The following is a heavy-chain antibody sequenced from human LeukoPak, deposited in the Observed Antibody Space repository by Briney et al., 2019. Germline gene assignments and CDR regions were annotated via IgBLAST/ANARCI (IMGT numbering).Heavy chain of an antibody. Sequence: GGSLRLSCAASGFTFSSYWMHWVRQAPGKGLVWVSRINGDGRSTTYADSAKGRFTISRDNAKNTLYLQMNSLRVEDTAVYYCARGFDYYDSTGSGYWGQGTLATVSS. CDR1: GFTFSSYW. J-gene: IGHJ4*02. V-gene: IGHV3-74*01. CDR3: ARGFDYYDSTGSGY. D-gene: IGHD3-22*01. CDR2: INGDGRST.